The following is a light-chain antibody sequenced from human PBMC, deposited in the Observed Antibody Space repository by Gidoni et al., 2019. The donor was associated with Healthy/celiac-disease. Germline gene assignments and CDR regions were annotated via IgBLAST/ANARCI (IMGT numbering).Light chain of an antibody. J-gene: IGKJ1*01. CDR3: QQYNNWPRT. CDR1: QRVSSN. V-gene: IGKV3-15*01. CDR2: GAS. Sequence: ELVMPQSPATLSVSPGERATLSCRASQRVSSNLAWYQQKPGQAPRLLIYGASTRATGIPARLSGSGSGTEFTLTISSLQSEDFAVYYCQQYNNWPRTFGQGTKVEIK.